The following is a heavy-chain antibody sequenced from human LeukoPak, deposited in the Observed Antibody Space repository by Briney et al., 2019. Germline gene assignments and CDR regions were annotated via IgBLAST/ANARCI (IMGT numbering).Heavy chain of an antibody. CDR1: GYYLSCAFA. CDR2: HYHSGST. V-gene: IGHV4-38-2*01. J-gene: IGHJ5*02. D-gene: IGHD1-26*01. CDR3: AKGHGTYYRCDP. Sequence: SETLSLTCDVSGYYLSCAFAWARIRQPPGKGLEWIGSHYHSGSTHYNPSLKSRVTILVDTSKNQVSLKLNSVTAADTALDYCAKGHGTYYRCDPWGQGTLVTVSP.